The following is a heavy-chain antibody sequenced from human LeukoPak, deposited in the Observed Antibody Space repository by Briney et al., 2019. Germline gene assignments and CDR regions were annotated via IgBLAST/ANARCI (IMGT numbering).Heavy chain of an antibody. D-gene: IGHD6-13*01. CDR1: GFTFSNYW. CDR2: IKQDGSEK. J-gene: IGHJ4*02. V-gene: IGHV3-7*01. CDR3: ARSIAAAGISDF. Sequence: GGSLRLSCAASGFTFSNYWMSWVRQAPGKGLEWVANIKQDGSEKYYVDSVKGRFTIPRDNAKNSLYLQMNNLRAEDTAVYYCARSIAAAGISDFWGQGTLVTVSS.